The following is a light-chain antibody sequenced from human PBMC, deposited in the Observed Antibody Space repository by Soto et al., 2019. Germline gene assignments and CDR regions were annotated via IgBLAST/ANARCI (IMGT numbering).Light chain of an antibody. J-gene: IGLJ1*01. CDR2: VND. V-gene: IGLV1-47*02. Sequence: QSVLTQPPSASGTPGQTVTISCSGSSSGIGSASVYWYQHLPGAAPKLLIYVNDQRPSGVPDRFSGSKSGTSASLAISGLRSEDEGDYYCAAWDDSLSGYVFVTGTKLTVL. CDR1: SSGIGSAS. CDR3: AAWDDSLSGYV.